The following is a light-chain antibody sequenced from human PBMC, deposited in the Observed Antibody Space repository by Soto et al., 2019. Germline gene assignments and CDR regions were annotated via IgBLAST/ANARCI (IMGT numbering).Light chain of an antibody. Sequence: EIVLTQSPGPLSLSPGERATLSCRSSQSVSSSYLAWYQQKPGQAPRLLIYGASSRATGIPDRFSGSGSGTDCTLTISRLEPEDFAVYYCQQYGSSPTAFGQGTKVDI. CDR2: GAS. CDR3: QQYGSSPTA. J-gene: IGKJ1*01. CDR1: QSVSSSY. V-gene: IGKV3-20*01.